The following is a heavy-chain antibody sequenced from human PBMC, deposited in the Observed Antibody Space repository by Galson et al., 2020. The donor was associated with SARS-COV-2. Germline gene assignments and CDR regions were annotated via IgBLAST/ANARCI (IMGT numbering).Heavy chain of an antibody. V-gene: IGHV3-30*18. CDR1: GITFSSYG. CDR3: AKDVGPGSGLVPPYYFYGLDV. CDR2: TSYDGTKK. D-gene: IGHD3-10*01. J-gene: IGHJ6*02. Sequence: GGSLRLSCEVSGITFSSYGMHWVRQAPGKGLEWVAVTSYDGTKKFYADSVKDRFTISRDNSKNTLNLQMNIVRVEDTAIYYCAKDVGPGSGLVPPYYFYGLDVWGQGTAVTVSS.